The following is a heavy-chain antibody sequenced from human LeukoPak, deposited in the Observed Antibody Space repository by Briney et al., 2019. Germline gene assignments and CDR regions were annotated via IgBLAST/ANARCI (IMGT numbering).Heavy chain of an antibody. J-gene: IGHJ5*02. Sequence: GGSLRLSCAASGFTFSSYSMNWVRQAPGKGLEWVSSISSSSSYIYYADSVKGRFTISRDNAKNSLYPQMNSLRAEDTAVYYCARDLSDGDFNWFDPWGQGTLVTVSS. V-gene: IGHV3-21*01. CDR1: GFTFSSYS. CDR2: ISSSSSYI. D-gene: IGHD2-21*01. CDR3: ARDLSDGDFNWFDP.